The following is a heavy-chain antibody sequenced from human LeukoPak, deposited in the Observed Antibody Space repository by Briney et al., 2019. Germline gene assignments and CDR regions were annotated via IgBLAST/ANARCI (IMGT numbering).Heavy chain of an antibody. CDR1: GYTFTDYY. V-gene: IGHV1-2*06. D-gene: IGHD1-26*01. Sequence: ASVKVSCMSSGYTFTDYYMHWVRQAPGQGLEGMGRINPNSGCTNYAQKFQGRVTMTRDTSISTAYMELRRLRSDDTAVYYCARVVGASEYFQHWGQGTLVTVSS. CDR3: ARVVGASEYFQH. J-gene: IGHJ1*01. CDR2: INPNSGCT.